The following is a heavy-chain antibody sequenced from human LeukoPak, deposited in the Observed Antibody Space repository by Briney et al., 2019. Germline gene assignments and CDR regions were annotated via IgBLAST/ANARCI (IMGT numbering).Heavy chain of an antibody. Sequence: GASVKVSCKASGYTFTSYYMHWVRQAPGQGLEWMGIINPSGGSTSYAQKFQGRVTMTRDTSTSTVYMELSSLGSEDTAVYYCARENAVYYDSSGYPRPFDYWGQGTLVTVSS. CDR1: GYTFTSYY. D-gene: IGHD3-22*01. CDR2: INPSGGST. CDR3: ARENAVYYDSSGYPRPFDY. V-gene: IGHV1-46*01. J-gene: IGHJ4*02.